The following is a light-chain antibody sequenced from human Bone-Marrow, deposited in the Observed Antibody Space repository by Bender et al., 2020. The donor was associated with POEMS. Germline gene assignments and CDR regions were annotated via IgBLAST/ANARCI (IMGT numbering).Light chain of an antibody. CDR1: SGHSTYV. J-gene: IGLJ3*02. Sequence: QPVLTQSPSASASLGASVKLTCTLSSGHSTYVIAWHQQQPEKGPRYLMKINRDGSHTKGDGIPDRFSGSNSGAERYLTISSLQSEDEADYYCQTWDAGIRVFGGGTKLTVL. V-gene: IGLV4-69*01. CDR3: QTWDAGIRV. CDR2: INRDGSH.